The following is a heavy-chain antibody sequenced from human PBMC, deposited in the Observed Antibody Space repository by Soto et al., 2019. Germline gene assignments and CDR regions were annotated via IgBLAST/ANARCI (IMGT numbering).Heavy chain of an antibody. CDR3: AKSRYDFWSGYYLFDY. CDR2: ISYDGSNK. D-gene: IGHD3-3*01. CDR1: GFTFSSYG. J-gene: IGHJ4*02. Sequence: QVQLVESGGGVVQPGRSLRLSCAASGFTFSSYGMHWVRQAPGKGLEWVAVISYDGSNKYYADSVKGRFTISRDNSKNTLYLQMNSLRAEDTAVYYCAKSRYDFWSGYYLFDYWGQGTLVTVSS. V-gene: IGHV3-30*18.